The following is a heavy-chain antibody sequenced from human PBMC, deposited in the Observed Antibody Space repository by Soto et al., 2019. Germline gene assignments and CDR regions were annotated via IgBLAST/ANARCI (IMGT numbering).Heavy chain of an antibody. J-gene: IGHJ4*02. CDR1: GFTFSNYY. Sequence: VQLVESVGNLVQPGGSLRLSCAASGFTFSNYYMTWVRQAPGKGLEWLANMNQDGSEKYYVYSVKGRFTISRDNAKNSLYLQMNSLTVDDTAVYYCVRDIVAPGYFVSFDYWGQGSLVSVS. D-gene: IGHD5-12*01. CDR2: MNQDGSEK. CDR3: VRDIVAPGYFVSFDY. V-gene: IGHV3-7*05.